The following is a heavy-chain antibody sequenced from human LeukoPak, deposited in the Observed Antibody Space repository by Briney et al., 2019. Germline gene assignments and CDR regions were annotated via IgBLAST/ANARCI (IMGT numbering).Heavy chain of an antibody. Sequence: GGSLRLSCAASGFTFSSYAMHWVRQAPGKGLEWVAVISYDGSNKYYADSVKGRFTISRDNSKNTLYLQMNSLRAEDTAVYYCARDKGRVVVTATPDYWGQGTLVTVSS. CDR2: ISYDGSNK. J-gene: IGHJ4*02. CDR1: GFTFSSYA. D-gene: IGHD2-21*02. V-gene: IGHV3-30-3*01. CDR3: ARDKGRVVVTATPDY.